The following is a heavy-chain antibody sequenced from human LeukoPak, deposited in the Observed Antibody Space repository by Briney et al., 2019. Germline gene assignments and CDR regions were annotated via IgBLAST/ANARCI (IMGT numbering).Heavy chain of an antibody. CDR3: ARMVGLGEVSPYFDY. V-gene: IGHV5-51*01. D-gene: IGHD3-16*01. CDR2: IHPRDSDI. Sequence: GESLKISCKASGYSFTTYWIAWVRQVPGKGLEWMGIIHPRDSDIRYNPPFQGQVTISADKSISTAYLQWNSLKASVTAMYYCARMVGLGEVSPYFDYWGQGSLVTVSS. J-gene: IGHJ4*02. CDR1: GYSFTTYW.